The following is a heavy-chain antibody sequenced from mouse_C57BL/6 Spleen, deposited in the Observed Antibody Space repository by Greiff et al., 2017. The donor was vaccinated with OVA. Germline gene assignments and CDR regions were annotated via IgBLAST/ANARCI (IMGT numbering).Heavy chain of an antibody. Sequence: EVQLQQSGPELVKPGASVKIPCKASGYTFTDYNMDWVKQSHGKSLEWIGDINPNNGGTIYNQKFKGKATLTVDKSSSTAYMELRSLTSEDTAVYYCARLEIYDGYYEVRDYAMDYWGQGTSVTVSS. J-gene: IGHJ4*01. V-gene: IGHV1-18*01. CDR1: GYTFTDYN. CDR2: INPNNGGT. D-gene: IGHD2-3*01. CDR3: ARLEIYDGYYEVRDYAMDY.